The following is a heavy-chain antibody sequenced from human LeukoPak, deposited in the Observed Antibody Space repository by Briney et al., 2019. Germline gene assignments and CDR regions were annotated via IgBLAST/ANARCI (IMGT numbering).Heavy chain of an antibody. Sequence: MSSETLSLTCTVSGGSISSYYWGWIRQPAGKGLEWIGRIYTSGSTNYNPSLKSRVTMSVDTSKNQFSLKLSSVTAADTAVYYCARDKAGSYSPFDYWGQGTLVTVSS. CDR2: IYTSGST. J-gene: IGHJ4*02. V-gene: IGHV4-4*07. D-gene: IGHD3-10*01. CDR3: ARDKAGSYSPFDY. CDR1: GGSISSYY.